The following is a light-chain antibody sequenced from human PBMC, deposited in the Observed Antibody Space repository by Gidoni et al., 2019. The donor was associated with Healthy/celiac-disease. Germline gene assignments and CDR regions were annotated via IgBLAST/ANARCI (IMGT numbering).Light chain of an antibody. CDR3: QQSYSMVT. V-gene: IGKV1-39*01. CDR2: AAS. CDR1: QSISSY. J-gene: IGKJ3*01. Sequence: DIQMTQSPSSLSASVGDRVTITCRASQSISSYLNWYQQKPGKAPKLLIYAASSLQSGVPSRFSGSGSGTDFTLTISSLQPEDFATYYCQQSYSMVTFGPXTKVDIK.